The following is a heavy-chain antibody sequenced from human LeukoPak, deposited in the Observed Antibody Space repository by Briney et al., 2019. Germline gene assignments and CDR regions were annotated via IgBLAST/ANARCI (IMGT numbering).Heavy chain of an antibody. V-gene: IGHV4-59*01. CDR3: ARVSSGSTADFDY. D-gene: IGHD6-19*01. CDR1: GGSFSSYY. J-gene: IGHJ4*02. CDR2: ISYSGST. Sequence: PSETLSLTCTVSGGSFSSYYWSWIRQSPGKGLEWIGYISYSGSTNYNPSLKSRATISVDTSKNQFSLKLSPVTAADTAVYYCARVSSGSTADFDYWGQGTLVTVSS.